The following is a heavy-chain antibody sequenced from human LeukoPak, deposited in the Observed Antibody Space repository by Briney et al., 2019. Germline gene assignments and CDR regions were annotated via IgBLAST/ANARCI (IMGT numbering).Heavy chain of an antibody. J-gene: IGHJ4*02. CDR2: IHPSGGA. CDR1: GGSFGGYY. V-gene: IGHV4-34*01. CDR3: SRGSDSYKSGLD. D-gene: IGHD1-26*01. Sequence: SETLSLTCAVYGGSFGGYYWTWIRQPPGKGLEWIGEIHPSGGAHYNPSLGSRFTISVDTSKNQFSLRLSSVTAADTAVYYCSRGSDSYKSGLDWGQGTLVTVSS.